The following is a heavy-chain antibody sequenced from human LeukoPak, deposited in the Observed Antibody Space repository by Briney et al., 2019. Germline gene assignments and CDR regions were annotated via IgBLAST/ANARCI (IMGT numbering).Heavy chain of an antibody. D-gene: IGHD3-22*01. J-gene: IGHJ4*02. CDR1: GGSISSSSYY. V-gene: IGHV4-39*01. Sequence: KPSETLSLTCTVSGGSISSSSYYWGWIRQPPGKGLEWIGSIYYSGSMYYSPSLKSRVTISVDTSKNQFSLKLNSVTAADTAIYYCARRYYYDSSGYYYFFDYWGQGTLVTVSS. CDR3: ARRYYYDSSGYYYFFDY. CDR2: IYYSGSM.